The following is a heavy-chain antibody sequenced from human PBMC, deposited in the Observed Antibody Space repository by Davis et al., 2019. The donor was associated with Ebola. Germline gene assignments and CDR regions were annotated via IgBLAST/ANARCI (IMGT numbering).Heavy chain of an antibody. V-gene: IGHV4-34*01. CDR1: GGSFSGYY. CDR3: ARMVQGGIDY. CDR2: INHGGST. D-gene: IGHD3-10*01. J-gene: IGHJ4*02. Sequence: MPSETLSLTCAVYGGSFSGYYWSWIRQPPGKGLEWIGEINHGGSTNYNPSLKSRVTISVDTSKNQFSLKLSSVTAADTAVYYCARMVQGGIDYWGQGTLVTVSS.